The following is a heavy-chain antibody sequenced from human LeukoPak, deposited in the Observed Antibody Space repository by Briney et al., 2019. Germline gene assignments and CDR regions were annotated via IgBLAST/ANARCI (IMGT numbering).Heavy chain of an antibody. V-gene: IGHV3-74*01. CDR3: ARGSGYDYGDY. D-gene: IGHD5-12*01. CDR1: GLTFSSHW. CDR2: INSDGSST. Sequence: PGGSLRLSCAASGLTFSSHWMHWVRQAPGKGLVWVSRINSDGSSTSYADSVKGRFTISRDNAKNTLYLQINSLRAEDTAVYYCARGSGYDYGDYWGQGTLVTVSS. J-gene: IGHJ4*02.